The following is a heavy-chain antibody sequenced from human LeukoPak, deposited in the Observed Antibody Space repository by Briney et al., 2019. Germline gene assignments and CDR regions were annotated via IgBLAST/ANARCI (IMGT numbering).Heavy chain of an antibody. CDR3: ASGLELDY. V-gene: IGHV3-64*04. CDR1: GFIFGHYA. J-gene: IGHJ4*02. CDR2: LKNNGDNI. Sequence: PGGSLRLSCSASGFIFGHYAMHWVRQAPGKGLEYVSSLKNNGDNIYYTDSVKGRFTISRDNAKNSLYLQMNSLRAEDTAVYYCASGLELDYWGQGTLVTVSS.